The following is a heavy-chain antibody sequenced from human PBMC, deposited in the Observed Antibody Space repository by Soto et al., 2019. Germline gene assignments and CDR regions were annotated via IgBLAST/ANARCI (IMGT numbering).Heavy chain of an antibody. V-gene: IGHV3-48*02. D-gene: IGHD3-16*02. Sequence: EVQLVESGGGLVQPGESLRLSCAASGFTFSSFNMHWVRQAPGKGLEWVSYISASSTTVYYGDSVKGRFTISRDNAKNSLYLQMNSLRDEDTAVYYCARIYRRDGNKYADYWGQGTLVTVSS. CDR2: ISASSTTV. CDR3: ARIYRRDGNKYADY. J-gene: IGHJ4*02. CDR1: GFTFSSFN.